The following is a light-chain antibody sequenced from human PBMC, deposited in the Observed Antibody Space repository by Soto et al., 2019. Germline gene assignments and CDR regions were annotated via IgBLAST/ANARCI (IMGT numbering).Light chain of an antibody. Sequence: EIVLTQSPATLSLSPGERATLSCRASQSVCYHLAWYQQKPGQAPRLLIYDASNRATGIPARFSGSGSGTDFTLAISSLEPEDFAVYYCQQRSNWPPVTFGGGTKVEIK. V-gene: IGKV3-11*01. CDR1: QSVCYH. CDR2: DAS. CDR3: QQRSNWPPVT. J-gene: IGKJ4*01.